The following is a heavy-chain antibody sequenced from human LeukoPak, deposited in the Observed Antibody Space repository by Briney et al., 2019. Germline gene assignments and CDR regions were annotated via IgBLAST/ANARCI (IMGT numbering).Heavy chain of an antibody. CDR1: GFTFSSYS. V-gene: IGHV3-21*01. Sequence: EGSLRLSCAASGFTFSSYSMNWVRQAPGKGPEWVSSISSSSSYIYYADSVKGRFTISRDNAKNSLYLQMNSLRAEDTAVYYCARSYDILTGYSNFDYWGQGTLVTVSS. CDR3: ARSYDILTGYSNFDY. CDR2: ISSSSSYI. D-gene: IGHD3-9*01. J-gene: IGHJ4*02.